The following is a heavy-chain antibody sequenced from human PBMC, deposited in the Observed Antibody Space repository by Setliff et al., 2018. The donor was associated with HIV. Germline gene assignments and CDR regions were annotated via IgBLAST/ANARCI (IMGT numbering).Heavy chain of an antibody. CDR3: AREEMSMWLPEYFFDF. Sequence: VKVSCKASGYIFTNYAIHWVRQAPGQRLEWVGGFNAGNLNTKYSQKFQGRVTFTGDTSASTTYMELSSLRSEDTAVYYCAREEMSMWLPEYFFDFWGQGTLVTVSS. J-gene: IGHJ4*02. CDR1: GYIFTNYA. CDR2: FNAGNLNT. D-gene: IGHD5-12*01. V-gene: IGHV1-3*01.